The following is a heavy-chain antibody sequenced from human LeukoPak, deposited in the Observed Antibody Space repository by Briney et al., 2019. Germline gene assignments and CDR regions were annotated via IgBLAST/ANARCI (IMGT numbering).Heavy chain of an antibody. D-gene: IGHD3-10*01. CDR2: ISAYNGNT. Sequence: ASVKVSCKTSGYTFTSYGISWVRQAPGQGFEWMGWISAYNGNTNYAQKLQGRVTMTTDTSTSTAYMELRSLRSDDTAVYYCARTTPYYYGSGSYYLNLDYWGQGTLVTVSP. J-gene: IGHJ4*02. V-gene: IGHV1-18*01. CDR3: ARTTPYYYGSGSYYLNLDY. CDR1: GYTFTSYG.